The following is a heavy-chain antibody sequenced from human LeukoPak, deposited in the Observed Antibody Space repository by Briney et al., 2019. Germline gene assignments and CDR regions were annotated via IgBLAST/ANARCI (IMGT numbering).Heavy chain of an antibody. D-gene: IGHD6-13*01. J-gene: IGHJ3*02. CDR3: ASQYSSSCFDI. CDR2: ISSSGSTI. V-gene: IGHV3-11*01. Sequence: GGSLRLSCAASGFTFSDYYMSWIRQAPGKGLEWVSYISSSGSTIYYADSVKGRFTISRDNAKNSLYLQMNSLRAEDTAVYYCASQYSSSCFDIWGQGTMVTVSS. CDR1: GFTFSDYY.